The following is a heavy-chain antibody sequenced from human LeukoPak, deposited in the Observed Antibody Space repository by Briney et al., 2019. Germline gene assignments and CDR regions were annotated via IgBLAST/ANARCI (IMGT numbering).Heavy chain of an antibody. CDR3: YPFDY. CDR2: ISESGNT. CDR1: TFTLSSYA. J-gene: IGHJ4*02. V-gene: IGHV3-23*01. Sequence: AESLSLACAVYTFTLSSYAIGWDRQAPGKGMEWVSAISESGNTYTAKSVKGRFTISRASSKNPLILQMNRLRPEDEAVYYCYPFDYWGQGTLVTVSS.